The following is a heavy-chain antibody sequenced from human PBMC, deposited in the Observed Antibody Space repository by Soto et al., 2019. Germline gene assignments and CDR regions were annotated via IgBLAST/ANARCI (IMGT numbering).Heavy chain of an antibody. D-gene: IGHD2-15*01. CDR3: ARARVVTPRPYYFDY. CDR1: GGSVSGGIYY. V-gene: IGHV4-61*01. CDR2: IYYSGST. J-gene: IGHJ4*02. Sequence: SETLALTCTVSGGSVSGGIYYGSWIRQPPGKGLEWIGYIYYSGSTNYNPSLNSRVTISVDTSKNQFSLKLSSVTAADTAVYYCARARVVTPRPYYFDYWGQGTLVTVSS.